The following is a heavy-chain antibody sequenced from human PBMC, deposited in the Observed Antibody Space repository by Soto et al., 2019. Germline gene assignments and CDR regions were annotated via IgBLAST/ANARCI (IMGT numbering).Heavy chain of an antibody. CDR1: GYTFTSYD. CDR3: ARWSAMVRYYYYGMDV. V-gene: IGHV1-8*01. J-gene: IGHJ6*02. CDR2: MNPNSGNT. Sequence: QVQLVQSGAEVKKPGASVKVSCKASGYTFTSYDINWVRQATGQGLEWMGWMNPNSGNTGYAQKFQGRVTMTRNTYISTAYMELSSLRSEDTAVYYCARWSAMVRYYYYGMDVWGQGTTVTVSS. D-gene: IGHD5-18*01.